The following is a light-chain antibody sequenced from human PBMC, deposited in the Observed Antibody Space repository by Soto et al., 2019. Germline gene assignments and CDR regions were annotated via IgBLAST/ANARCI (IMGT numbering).Light chain of an antibody. CDR1: QSVSSN. Sequence: EIVMTQSPGTLSVSPGERATLSCRASQSVSSNLAWYQQKPGQAPRLLIYGASTRATGIPARFSGSRSGTAFTHTISSLQSEDFAVYSCQQYNNGPRTLGQGTKVEIK. CDR2: GAS. CDR3: QQYNNGPRT. V-gene: IGKV3-15*01. J-gene: IGKJ1*01.